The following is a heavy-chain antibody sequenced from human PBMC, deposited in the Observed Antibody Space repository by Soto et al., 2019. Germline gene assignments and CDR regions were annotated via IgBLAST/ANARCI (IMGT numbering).Heavy chain of an antibody. Sequence: GESLKISCKGSGYSFTSYWISWVRQMPGKGLEWMGRIDPSDSYTNYSPSFQGHVTISADKSISTAYLQWSSLKASDTAMYYCARHGQHGYYDIFYYVMDVWGQGTKVTVSS. CDR3: ARHGQHGYYDIFYYVMDV. CDR2: IDPSDSYT. J-gene: IGHJ6*02. CDR1: GYSFTSYW. V-gene: IGHV5-10-1*01. D-gene: IGHD3-9*01.